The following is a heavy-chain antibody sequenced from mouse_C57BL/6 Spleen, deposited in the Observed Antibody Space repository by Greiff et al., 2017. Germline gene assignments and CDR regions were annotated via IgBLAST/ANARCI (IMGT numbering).Heavy chain of an antibody. CDR1: GFTFSDYY. CDR3: ARDRELGRIYWYFDV. Sequence: EVHLVESEGGLVQPGSSMKLSCTASGFTFSDYYMAWVRQVPEKGLEWVANINYDGSSTYYLDSLKSRFLISRDNAKNILYLQMSSLKSEDTATYYCARDRELGRIYWYFDVWGTGTTVTVSS. V-gene: IGHV5-16*01. J-gene: IGHJ1*03. D-gene: IGHD4-1*01. CDR2: INYDGSST.